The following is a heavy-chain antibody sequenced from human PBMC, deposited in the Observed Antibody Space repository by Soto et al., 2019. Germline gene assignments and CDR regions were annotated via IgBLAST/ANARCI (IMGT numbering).Heavy chain of an antibody. D-gene: IGHD2-21*02. CDR3: VHHGRDPYYNDF. CDR2: VSHSGGT. J-gene: IGHJ4*01. CDR1: GGSFSDDY. Sequence: SETLSLTCDIYGGSFSDDYWTWIRQPPGKGLEWIGKVSHSGGTSYNPSLRSRVTVSADTSKNQFSLRLTSVTAADTAVYYCVHHGRDPYYNDFWGQGILVTVSS. V-gene: IGHV4-34*01.